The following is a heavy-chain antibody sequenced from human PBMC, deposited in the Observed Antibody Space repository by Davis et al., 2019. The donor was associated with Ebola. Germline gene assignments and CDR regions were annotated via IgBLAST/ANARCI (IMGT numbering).Heavy chain of an antibody. CDR2: IHHSGTT. J-gene: IGHJ6*02. CDR3: ARENYGDYIVLYYYNMDV. V-gene: IGHV4-38-2*02. Sequence: SETLSLTCTVSGYSINNDHLWGWIRQPPGKGLEWIGSIHHSGTTYYNSSLRRRVTMSVDTSKNQFSLKLSSVTAADTAVYYCARENYGDYIVLYYYNMDVWGQGTTVAVSS. D-gene: IGHD4-17*01. CDR1: GYSINNDHL.